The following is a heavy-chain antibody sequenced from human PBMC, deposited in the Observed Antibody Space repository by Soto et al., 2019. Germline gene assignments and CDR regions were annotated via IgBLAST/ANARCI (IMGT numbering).Heavy chain of an antibody. J-gene: IGHJ6*02. Sequence: QVQLVQSGAEVKKPGASVKVSCKASGYTFTSYYMHWVRQAPGQGLEWMGIIKPSGGSTRYAQKFHGRVTMDRDTSTSTVYVELSSLSSEDTAVYYCARVIAAGVYYYYGMDVWGQGTTVTVSS. CDR3: ARVIAAGVYYYYGMDV. CDR1: GYTFTSYY. CDR2: IKPSGGST. V-gene: IGHV1-46*01. D-gene: IGHD6-13*01.